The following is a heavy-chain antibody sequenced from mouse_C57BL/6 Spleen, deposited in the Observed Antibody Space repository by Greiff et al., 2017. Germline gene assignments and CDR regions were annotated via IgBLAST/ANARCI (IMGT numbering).Heavy chain of an antibody. CDR2: IDPEDGET. J-gene: IGHJ4*01. Sequence: EVQLQQSGAELVKPGASVKLSCTASGFNIKDYYMHWVKQRTEQGLEWIGRIDPEDGETKYARKFQGKATITADTSSNTAYLQLSSLTSEDTAVYYCARRDYNDYAMDYWGQGTSVTVSS. D-gene: IGHD1-1*01. V-gene: IGHV14-2*01. CDR1: GFNIKDYY. CDR3: ARRDYNDYAMDY.